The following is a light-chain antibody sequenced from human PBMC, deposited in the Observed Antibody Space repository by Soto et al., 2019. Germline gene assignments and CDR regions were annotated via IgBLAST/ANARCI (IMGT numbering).Light chain of an antibody. CDR2: AAS. V-gene: IGKV1-39*01. J-gene: IGKJ1*01. CDR1: QSISNH. CDR3: QQSYSSPPT. Sequence: IQLTQSPSSLSASVEDRVIITCRASQSISNHLNWCQQKPGKAPKLLIFAASSLQSGVPSRFGGSRSGPDFTLTISSLQPEDFATYYCQQSYSSPPTFGQGTKV.